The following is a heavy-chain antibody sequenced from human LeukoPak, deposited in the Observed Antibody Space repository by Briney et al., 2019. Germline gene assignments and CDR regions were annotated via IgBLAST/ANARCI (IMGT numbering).Heavy chain of an antibody. D-gene: IGHD2-2*01. Sequence: SETLSLTCTVSGGSISSYYWSWIRQPPGKGLEWIGYIYNSGSTNYNPSLKSRVTISVDTSKNQFSLKLSSVTAADTAVYYCTRLTVPLRFDPWGQGTLVTVSS. V-gene: IGHV4-59*01. CDR2: IYNSGST. J-gene: IGHJ5*02. CDR1: GGSISSYY. CDR3: TRLTVPLRFDP.